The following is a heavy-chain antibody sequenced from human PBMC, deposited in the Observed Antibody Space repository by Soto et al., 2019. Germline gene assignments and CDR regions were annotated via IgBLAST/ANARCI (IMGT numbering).Heavy chain of an antibody. D-gene: IGHD5-12*01. V-gene: IGHV1-46*01. CDR2: INPSGGST. J-gene: IGHJ3*02. CDR3: ARDPPPRDGYNWYAFDI. CDR1: GYTFTSYY. Sequence: RASVKVSCKASGYTFTSYYMHWVRQAPGQVLEWMGIINPSGGSTSYAQKFQGRVTMTRDTSTSTVYMELSSLRSEDTAVYYCARDPPPRDGYNWYAFDIWGQGTMVTVSS.